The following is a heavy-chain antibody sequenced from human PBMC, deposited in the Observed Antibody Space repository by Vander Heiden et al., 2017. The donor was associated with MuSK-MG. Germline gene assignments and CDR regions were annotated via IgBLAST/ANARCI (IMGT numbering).Heavy chain of an antibody. CDR1: GFPFSTYA. V-gene: IGHV3-64*01. CDR3: ARRHCSSTSCYGSPFDY. D-gene: IGHD2-2*01. J-gene: IGHJ4*02. Sequence: EVQLVESGGGLVQPGGSLRLSCAASGFPFSTYAMHWVRQAPGKGLEFVSAISSDGSSPYYANSVDGRFTISRDNSKNILYLQMGSLRVDDMAVYYCARRHCSSTSCYGSPFDYWGQGTLVTVSS. CDR2: ISSDGSSP.